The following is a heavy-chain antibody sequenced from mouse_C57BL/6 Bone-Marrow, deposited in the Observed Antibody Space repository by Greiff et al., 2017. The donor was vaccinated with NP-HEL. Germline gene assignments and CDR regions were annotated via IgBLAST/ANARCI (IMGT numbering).Heavy chain of an antibody. Sequence: VQRVESGPELVKPGASVKLSCKASGYTFTSYDINWVKQRPGQGLEWIGWIYPRDGSTKYNEKFKGKATLTVDTSSSTAYMELHSLTSEDSAVYFCARSYGWLPYYFDYWGQGTTLTVSS. CDR2: IYPRDGST. V-gene: IGHV1-85*01. D-gene: IGHD2-3*01. J-gene: IGHJ2*01. CDR1: GYTFTSYD. CDR3: ARSYGWLPYYFDY.